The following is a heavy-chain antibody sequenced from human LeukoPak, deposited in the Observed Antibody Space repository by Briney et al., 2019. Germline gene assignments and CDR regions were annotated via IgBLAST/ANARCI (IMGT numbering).Heavy chain of an antibody. J-gene: IGHJ2*01. CDR1: GGSISSYY. Sequence: SETLSLTCTVSGGSISSYYWSWVRQPPGKGLQWIGYINYSGNSDYNPSLQSRVTMSVDTSKNQFSLKLNSVTAADTAVYYCARRTYYDTLTGYKYWYFDLWGRGTLVTVSS. D-gene: IGHD3-9*01. CDR2: INYSGNS. V-gene: IGHV4-59*01. CDR3: ARRTYYDTLTGYKYWYFDL.